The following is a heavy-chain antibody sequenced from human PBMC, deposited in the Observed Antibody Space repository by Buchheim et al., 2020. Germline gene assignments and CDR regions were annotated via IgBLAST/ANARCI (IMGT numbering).Heavy chain of an antibody. CDR1: GGSISTYF. V-gene: IGHV4-59*01. CDR2: IYYSGIT. Sequence: QVQLQESGPGLVKPSETLSLTCTVSGGSISTYFWTWIRQPPGKGLEWIGYIYYSGITKYNPSLKSRVTISEDTSKNQLSLKLSAVTAADTAVYYCARSDSGHDLDYWGQGTL. J-gene: IGHJ4*02. CDR3: ARSDSGHDLDY. D-gene: IGHD5-12*01.